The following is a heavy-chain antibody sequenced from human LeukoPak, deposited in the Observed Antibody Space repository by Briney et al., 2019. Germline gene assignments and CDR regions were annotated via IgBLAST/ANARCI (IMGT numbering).Heavy chain of an antibody. CDR3: ATFGPYYYDSSGYYLDY. D-gene: IGHD3-22*01. Sequence: PGGSLRLSCAASGFTFSDRAVSWVRQSPGKGLQWVPLISSGGDHTYYADSVKGRFTISRDNSKNTLYLQMNSLRAEDTAVYYCATFGPYYYDSSGYYLDYWGQGTLVTASS. CDR2: ISSGGDHT. V-gene: IGHV3-23*01. J-gene: IGHJ4*02. CDR1: GFTFSDRA.